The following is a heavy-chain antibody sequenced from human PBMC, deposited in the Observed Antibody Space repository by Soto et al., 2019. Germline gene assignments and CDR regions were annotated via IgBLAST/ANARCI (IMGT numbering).Heavy chain of an antibody. V-gene: IGHV3-23*01. Sequence: GGSLRLSCAASGFTFSSYAMSWVRQAPGKGLEWVSAISGSGGSTYYADSVKGRFTISRDNSKNTLYLQMNSLGAEDTAVYYCAKALCSGGSCYSGEYYYYMDVWGKGTTVTVSS. D-gene: IGHD2-15*01. CDR3: AKALCSGGSCYSGEYYYYMDV. J-gene: IGHJ6*03. CDR1: GFTFSSYA. CDR2: ISGSGGST.